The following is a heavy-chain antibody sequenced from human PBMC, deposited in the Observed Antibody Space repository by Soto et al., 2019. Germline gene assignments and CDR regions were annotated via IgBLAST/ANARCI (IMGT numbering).Heavy chain of an antibody. CDR1: GGSVSSGSYY. D-gene: IGHD6-13*01. CDR3: ARMEIGRHDSGYSSSWYLGFDY. Sequence: PXGTLSLTCTVSGGSVSSGSYYWSWIRQPPGKGLEWIGYVYYSGSTNYNPSLKSRVTISVDTSKNQFSLKLSSVTAADTAVYYCARMEIGRHDSGYSSSWYLGFDYWGQGTLVTVSS. CDR2: VYYSGST. V-gene: IGHV4-61*01. J-gene: IGHJ4*02.